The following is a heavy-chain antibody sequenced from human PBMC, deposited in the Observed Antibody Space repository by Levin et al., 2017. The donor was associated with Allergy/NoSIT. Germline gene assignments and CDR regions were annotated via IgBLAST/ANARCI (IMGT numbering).Heavy chain of an antibody. CDR1: GGSLNSGGYF. J-gene: IGHJ4*02. Sequence: SQTLSLTCTVSGGSLNSGGYFWSWIRQHPGKGLEWIGYIYYGGRTYYNPSLKSRVTISVDTSQNQFCLRLSSVTAADTAVYYCARGRHDYGDFGYWGQGTLVTVSS. CDR2: IYYGGRT. D-gene: IGHD4-17*01. V-gene: IGHV4-31*03. CDR3: ARGRHDYGDFGY.